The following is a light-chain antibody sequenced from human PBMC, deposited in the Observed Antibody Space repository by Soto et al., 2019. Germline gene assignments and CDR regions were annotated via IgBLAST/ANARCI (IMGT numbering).Light chain of an antibody. CDR2: DVN. V-gene: IGLV2-14*01. CDR1: SSDIGDYNY. J-gene: IGLJ1*01. Sequence: QSVLTQPASVSGSPGQSITIPCTGTSSDIGDYNYVSWYQQYPGKAPKVMIYDVNYRPSGVSNRFSGSKSGNTASLTISGLQAEDEADYYCSSYTSSNTYVFGTGTKLTVL. CDR3: SSYTSSNTYV.